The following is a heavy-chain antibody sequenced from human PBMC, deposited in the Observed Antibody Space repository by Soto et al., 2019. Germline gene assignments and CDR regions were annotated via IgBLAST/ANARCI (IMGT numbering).Heavy chain of an antibody. V-gene: IGHV2-5*01. CDR3: AHMSDSGLYGMDV. J-gene: IGHJ6*02. D-gene: IGHD2-21*01. CDR1: GFSLTAIGVG. Sequence: QITLKESGPSLVKPTQTLTLTCTFSGFSLTAIGVGVGWIRQPPGEALEWLALIFWNDDKRYSPSLNNRLTIAKDASNNQLVLTMTKMDPVDTGTYYCAHMSDSGLYGMDVWGQGTTVTVS. CDR2: IFWNDDK.